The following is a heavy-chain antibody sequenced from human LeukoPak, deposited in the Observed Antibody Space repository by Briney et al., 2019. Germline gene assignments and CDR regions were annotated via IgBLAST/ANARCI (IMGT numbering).Heavy chain of an antibody. J-gene: IGHJ4*02. CDR3: AKRGVVIRVILVGFHKEAYYFDS. CDR2: IGGSGGGT. D-gene: IGHD3-22*01. V-gene: IGHV3-23*01. Sequence: GGSLRLSCAVSGITLSNYGMSWVRRAPGKGLERVAGIGGSGGGTNYADSVKGRFIISRDNAKNTLYLQMSSLRVEDTAVYFCAKRGVVIRVILVGFHKEAYYFDSWGQGALVTVSS. CDR1: GITLSNYG.